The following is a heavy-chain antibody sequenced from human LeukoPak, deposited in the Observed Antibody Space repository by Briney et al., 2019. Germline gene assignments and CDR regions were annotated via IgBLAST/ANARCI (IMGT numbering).Heavy chain of an antibody. CDR2: TFYSGSM. J-gene: IGHJ3*02. V-gene: IGHV4-30-4*01. CDR3: ARAVPVYCSRSTCYGDRDAFDI. Sequence: SETLSLTCTVSGGSISSGDYYWTWIRQPPGKGLEWMGYTFYSGSMYYNPSLKSRLTISVDTSKNQFSLKLSSVTAADTAVYYCARAVPVYCSRSTCYGDRDAFDIWGQGTMVTVSS. D-gene: IGHD2-2*01. CDR1: GGSISSGDYY.